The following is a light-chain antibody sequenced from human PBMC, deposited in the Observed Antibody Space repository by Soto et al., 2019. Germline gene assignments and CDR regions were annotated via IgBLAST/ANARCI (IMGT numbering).Light chain of an antibody. Sequence: EIVMTQSPATLSVSPGERATLSCRASQSVSSNLAWYQQKPGQAPRLFIYGASTRATGIPARFSGSGSGTEFTLTISSLQSEDFAVYYCQQYNNWPPWTFGQGTKVAIK. CDR2: GAS. CDR1: QSVSSN. J-gene: IGKJ1*01. CDR3: QQYNNWPPWT. V-gene: IGKV3-15*01.